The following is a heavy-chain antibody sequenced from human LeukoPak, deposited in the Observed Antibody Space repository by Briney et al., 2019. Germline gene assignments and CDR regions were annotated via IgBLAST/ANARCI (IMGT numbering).Heavy chain of an antibody. J-gene: IGHJ6*02. CDR3: ARASMVRGVGYYYYGMDV. V-gene: IGHV4-59*12. D-gene: IGHD3-10*01. CDR2: VYYSGST. CDR1: GDSISSDY. Sequence: SETLSLTCTISGDSISSDYWSWIRQPPGKGLEWIGYVYYSGSTNYNPSLKRRVTISVDTSKNQFSLKLSSVTAADTAVYYCARASMVRGVGYYYYGMDVWGQGTTVTVSS.